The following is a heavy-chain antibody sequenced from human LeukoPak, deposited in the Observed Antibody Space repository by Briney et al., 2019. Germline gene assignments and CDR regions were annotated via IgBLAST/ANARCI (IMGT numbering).Heavy chain of an antibody. V-gene: IGHV3-21*01. Sequence: PGRSLRLSRAASVFTFSIYEMNWVRQAPGKGLEWVSSIRSISSYIYYADSVKGQFTITRDNAKNSLYLQMNSLRAEDAAVYYCAREKYCSSTSCYGFDYWGQGSLVTVSS. CDR1: VFTFSIYE. D-gene: IGHD2-2*01. J-gene: IGHJ4*02. CDR2: IRSISSYI. CDR3: AREKYCSSTSCYGFDY.